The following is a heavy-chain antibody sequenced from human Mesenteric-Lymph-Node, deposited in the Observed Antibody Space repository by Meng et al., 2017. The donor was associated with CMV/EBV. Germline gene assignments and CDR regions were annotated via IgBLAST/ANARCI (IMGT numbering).Heavy chain of an antibody. CDR2: ISSSGSTI. J-gene: IGHJ6*02. V-gene: IGHV3-11*01. CDR1: QFTFGDYY. Sequence: GESLKISCAASQFTFGDYYMSWIRQSPGKGLEWVSYISSSGSTIYYADSVKGRFTISRDNAKNSLYLQMNSLRAEDTAVYYCARVGITMVRGVSATGVNYYYGMDVWGQGTTVTVSS. CDR3: ARVGITMVRGVSATGVNYYYGMDV. D-gene: IGHD3-10*01.